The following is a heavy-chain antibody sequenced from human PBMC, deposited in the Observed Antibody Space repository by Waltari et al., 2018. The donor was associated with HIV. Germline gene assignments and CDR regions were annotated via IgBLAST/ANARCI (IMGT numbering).Heavy chain of an antibody. CDR3: ARSVYSYGYLTYYYGMDV. V-gene: IGHV3-21*01. CDR2: ISSSSSYI. D-gene: IGHD5-18*01. J-gene: IGHJ6*02. CDR1: GFTFSSYR. Sequence: EVQLVEYGGGLVKPGGSLRLSCAASGFTFSSYRMNLVRQAPGKGLEWVSSISSSSSYIYYADSVKGRFTISRDNAKNSLYLQMNSLRAEDTAVYYCARSVYSYGYLTYYYGMDVWGQGTTVTVSS.